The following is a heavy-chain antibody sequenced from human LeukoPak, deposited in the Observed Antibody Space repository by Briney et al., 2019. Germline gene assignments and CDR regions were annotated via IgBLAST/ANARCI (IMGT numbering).Heavy chain of an antibody. CDR3: ARGGPITMVRGVIITRDGMDV. Sequence: ASVKVSCKASGGTFSSYAISWVRQAPGHGLEWMGRIIPIFGIANYAQKFQGRVTITADKSTSTAYMELSSLRSEDTAVYYCARGGPITMVRGVIITRDGMDVWGQGTTVTVSS. V-gene: IGHV1-69*04. CDR1: GGTFSSYA. D-gene: IGHD3-10*01. J-gene: IGHJ6*02. CDR2: IIPIFGIA.